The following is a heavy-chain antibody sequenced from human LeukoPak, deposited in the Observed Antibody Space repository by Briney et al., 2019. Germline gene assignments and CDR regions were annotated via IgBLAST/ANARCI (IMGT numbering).Heavy chain of an antibody. V-gene: IGHV1-24*01. J-gene: IGHJ6*02. CDR2: FDPEDCET. CDR3: AGGSYMSYYGMDV. CDR1: GYTLTELS. Sequence: GASVKVSCKVSGYTLTELSMHWVRPAPGKGLAWMGGFDPEDCETIYAQKFQGRVTMTEDTSTDTAYMELSSLRSEDTAVYYCAGGSYMSYYGMDVWGQGTTVTVSS. D-gene: IGHD1-26*01.